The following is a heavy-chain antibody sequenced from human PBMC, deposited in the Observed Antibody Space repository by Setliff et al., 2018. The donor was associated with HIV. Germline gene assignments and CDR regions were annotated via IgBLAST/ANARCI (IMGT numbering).Heavy chain of an antibody. D-gene: IGHD2-15*01. V-gene: IGHV1-3*01. J-gene: IGHJ1*01. CDR3: ARVACSGGSCYSYFQH. CDR2: INAGNGNT. Sequence: ASVKVSCKASGYTFRNYAIHWVRQAPGQRLEWMGWINAGNGNTKYAQKFQGRVSITRDASASTAYMELSSLRSEDTAMYYCARVACSGGSCYSYFQHWGQGTLVTSPQ. CDR1: GYTFRNYA.